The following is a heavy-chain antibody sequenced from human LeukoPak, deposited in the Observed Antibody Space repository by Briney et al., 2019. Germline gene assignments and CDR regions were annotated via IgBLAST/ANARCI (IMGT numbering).Heavy chain of an antibody. CDR1: GYSFTSYW. CDR2: IYPGDSDT. D-gene: IGHD2-2*02. J-gene: IGHJ6*03. Sequence: GESLKISCKGSGYSFTSYWIGWMRQMPGKGLEWMGIIYPGDSDTRYSPSFQGQVTISADKSISTAYLQWSSLKASDTAMYYCARVCHKETVPAAIRNPYYYYYYMDVWGKGTTVTISS. CDR3: ARVCHKETVPAAIRNPYYYYYYMDV. V-gene: IGHV5-51*01.